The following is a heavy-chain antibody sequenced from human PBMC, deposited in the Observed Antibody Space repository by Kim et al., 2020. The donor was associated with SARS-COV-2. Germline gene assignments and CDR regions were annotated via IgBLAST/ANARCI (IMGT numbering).Heavy chain of an antibody. D-gene: IGHD1-26*01. CDR2: IHSRGNT. CDR3: ARHMNRGTYPLDF. V-gene: IGHV4-59*08. J-gene: IGHJ4*02. CDR1: GDSINNYF. Sequence: SETLSLTCTVSGDSINNYFWSWIRQPPGKGLEWIAYIHSRGNTNYNPSLKSRVTISMDTSKNHFSLNLNSVTAADTSVYYCARHMNRGTYPLDFWGQGTLVTVSS.